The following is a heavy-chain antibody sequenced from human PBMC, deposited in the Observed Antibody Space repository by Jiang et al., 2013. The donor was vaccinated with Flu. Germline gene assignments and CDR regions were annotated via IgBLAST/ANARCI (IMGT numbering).Heavy chain of an antibody. J-gene: IGHJ4*02. Sequence: GAEVKKPGESLKISCTGSGDRFSSYWIGWVRQMPGKGLEWMGIIYPDDSDTRYSPSFQGRVTISADKSTKTAYLQWSSLKASDTALYYCGLTVYSGFDYGGFFEYWAQGTLVTVSS. CDR2: IYPDDSDT. CDR1: GDRFSSYW. CDR3: GLTVYSGFDYGGFFEY. D-gene: IGHD5-12*01. V-gene: IGHV5-51*01.